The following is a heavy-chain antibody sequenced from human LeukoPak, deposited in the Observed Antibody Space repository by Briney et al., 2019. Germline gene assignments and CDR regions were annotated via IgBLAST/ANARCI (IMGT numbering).Heavy chain of an antibody. CDR1: GFTFSSYW. V-gene: IGHV3-7*01. J-gene: IGHJ4*02. Sequence: PGGSLRLSCAASGFTFSSYWMSWVRQAPGKGLEWVANIKQDGSEKYYVDSVKGRFTISRDNSKNTLYLQMNSLRTEDTAVYYCARGHIVVVTAIPRYWGQGTLVTVSS. D-gene: IGHD2-21*02. CDR3: ARGHIVVVTAIPRY. CDR2: IKQDGSEK.